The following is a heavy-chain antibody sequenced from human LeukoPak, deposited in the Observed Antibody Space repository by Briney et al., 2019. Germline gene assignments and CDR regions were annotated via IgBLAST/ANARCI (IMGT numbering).Heavy chain of an antibody. Sequence: ASVKVSSKASGGTFSSYAISWVRQAPGQGLEWMGGIIPIFGTANYARKFQGRVTITADESTSTAYMELSSLRSEDTAVYYCARYRYYYGSGSYYWFDPWGQGTLVTVSS. J-gene: IGHJ5*02. CDR1: GGTFSSYA. CDR3: ARYRYYYGSGSYYWFDP. D-gene: IGHD3-10*01. V-gene: IGHV1-69*13. CDR2: IIPIFGTA.